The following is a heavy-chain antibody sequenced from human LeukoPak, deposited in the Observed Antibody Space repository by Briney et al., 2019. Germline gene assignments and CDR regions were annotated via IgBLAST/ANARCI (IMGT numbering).Heavy chain of an antibody. Sequence: PGGSPRLSCAASGFTFSGSAMHWVRQASGKGLEWVGRIRSKANSYATAYAASVKGRFTISRDDSKNTAYLQMNSLKTEDTAVYYCTTPLLDIAAAGTEVGMDVWGQGTTVTVSS. V-gene: IGHV3-73*01. D-gene: IGHD6-13*01. CDR2: IRSKANSYAT. CDR1: GFTFSGSA. CDR3: TTPLLDIAAAGTEVGMDV. J-gene: IGHJ6*02.